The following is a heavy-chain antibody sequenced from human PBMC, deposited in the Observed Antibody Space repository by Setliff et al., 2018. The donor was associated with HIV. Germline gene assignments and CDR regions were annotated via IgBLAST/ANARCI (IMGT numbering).Heavy chain of an antibody. CDR1: GFTFSTYN. Sequence: PGGSLRLSCAASGFTFSTYNMNWVRQAPGKGLEWVSYISSSSDSIYYADSVKGRFTISRDNSKNTLYLQMDSLRAEDTAVYYCTKNLYSSRWSPLDYWGQGTLVTVSS. CDR2: ISSSSDSI. D-gene: IGHD6-13*01. CDR3: TKNLYSSRWSPLDY. V-gene: IGHV3-48*01. J-gene: IGHJ4*02.